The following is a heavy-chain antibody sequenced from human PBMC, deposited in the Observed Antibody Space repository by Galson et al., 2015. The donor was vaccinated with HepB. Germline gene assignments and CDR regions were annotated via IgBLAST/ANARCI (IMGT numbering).Heavy chain of an antibody. V-gene: IGHV3-23*01. CDR2: ISASGGSI. CDR1: GFTFNNYD. J-gene: IGHJ6*02. Sequence: SLRLSCAASGFTFNNYDMNWVRQAPGKGLEWISVISASGGSIYYADSVKGQFTISRDNSKNTLYLQMNSLRAEDTAVYYCANSNDRRYSYLYGMDVWGQGTTVIVSS. CDR3: ANSNDRRYSYLYGMDV. D-gene: IGHD4-11*01.